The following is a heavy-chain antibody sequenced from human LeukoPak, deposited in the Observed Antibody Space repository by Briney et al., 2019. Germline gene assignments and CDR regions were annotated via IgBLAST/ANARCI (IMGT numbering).Heavy chain of an antibody. D-gene: IGHD6-6*01. CDR1: GGSISSGTYY. Sequence: SETLSLTCTVSGGSISSGTYYWSWIRQPAGKGLEWIGRIYTSGSTNYNPSLKSRVTMSVDTSKNQFSLKLSSVTAADTAVYYCARVRFEYSSSSPDVGDYYYYMDVWGKGTTVTVSS. V-gene: IGHV4-61*02. CDR3: ARVRFEYSSSSPDVGDYYYYMDV. J-gene: IGHJ6*03. CDR2: IYTSGST.